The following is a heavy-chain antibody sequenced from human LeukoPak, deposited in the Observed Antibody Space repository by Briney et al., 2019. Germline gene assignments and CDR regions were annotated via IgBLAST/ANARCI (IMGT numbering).Heavy chain of an antibody. Sequence: VHLGGSLRLSCVVSGYALRNDWMVWVRQAPGKGLEWVATGKEDETEKDYVDSVRGRFTIFTDNAKNSLYLQMNGLRPEDTAVYYCAKNNGWLQLGDWGQGTLVTVSS. CDR3: AKNNGWLQLGD. CDR1: GYALRNDW. CDR2: GKEDETEK. D-gene: IGHD5-24*01. J-gene: IGHJ4*02. V-gene: IGHV3-7*01.